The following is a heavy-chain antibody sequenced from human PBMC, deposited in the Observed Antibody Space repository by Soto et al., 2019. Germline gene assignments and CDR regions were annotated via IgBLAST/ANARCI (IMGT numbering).Heavy chain of an antibody. V-gene: IGHV3-23*01. CDR3: AKEGCWICSSTSSYDWFDP. CDR2: ISGSGGST. D-gene: IGHD2-2*01. Sequence: GGSLRLSCAASGFTFSSYAMSWVRQAPGKGLEWVSSISGSGGSTYYADSVKGRFTISRDNSKNTLYLQMNSLRAEDTAVYYCAKEGCWICSSTSSYDWFDPWGQGTLVTVSS. CDR1: GFTFSSYA. J-gene: IGHJ5*02.